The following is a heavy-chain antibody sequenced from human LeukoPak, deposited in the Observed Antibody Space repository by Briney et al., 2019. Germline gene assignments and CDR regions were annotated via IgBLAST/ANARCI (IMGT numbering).Heavy chain of an antibody. CDR3: AKEEGYYYDSGGYYVEYFQH. J-gene: IGHJ1*01. Sequence: GGSLRLSCAASGFTFNNYAMSWVRQAPGKGLEWVSAISGSGGTTYYADSVKGRFTFSRDNSKNTLYLQMNSLRAEDTAVYYCAKEEGYYYDSGGYYVEYFQHWGQGTLVTVSS. CDR1: GFTFNNYA. V-gene: IGHV3-23*01. D-gene: IGHD3-22*01. CDR2: ISGSGGTT.